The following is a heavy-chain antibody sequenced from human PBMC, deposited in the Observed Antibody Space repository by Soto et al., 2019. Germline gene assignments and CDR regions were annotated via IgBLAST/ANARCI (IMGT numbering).Heavy chain of an antibody. D-gene: IGHD1-1*01. CDR1: GFTFNNYA. Sequence: QVQLVESGEGVVQPGRSLRLSCAASGFTFNNYAMHWVRQAPGKGLEWVAVISFDGSTKYYADSVKGRFTISRDNSKNTLYLQMNSLRAEDTAVYYCASPRLSSDGTTPIDYWGQGTLVTVSS. CDR3: ASPRLSSDGTTPIDY. CDR2: ISFDGSTK. J-gene: IGHJ4*02. V-gene: IGHV3-30-3*01.